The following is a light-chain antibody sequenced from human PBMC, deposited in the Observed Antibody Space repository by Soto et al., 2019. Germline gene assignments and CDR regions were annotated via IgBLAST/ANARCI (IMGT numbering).Light chain of an antibody. Sequence: EIVLTQSPATLSLSPGERATLSCRAVQSVSSSYLAWYQQKPGQAPRLLIYGASSRATGIPDRFSGSGSGTDFTLTISRLEPEDFAVYYCQQYGSSLSITFGQGTRLEIK. CDR2: GAS. CDR3: QQYGSSLSIT. CDR1: QSVSSSY. J-gene: IGKJ5*01. V-gene: IGKV3-20*01.